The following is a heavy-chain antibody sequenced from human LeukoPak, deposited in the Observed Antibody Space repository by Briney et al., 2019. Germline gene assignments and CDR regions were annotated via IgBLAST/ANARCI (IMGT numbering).Heavy chain of an antibody. CDR3: ARDASYSSSWYGPPGYYYYYGMDV. D-gene: IGHD6-13*01. CDR1: GGTFSSYA. CDR2: IIPILGIA. Sequence: ASVKVSCKASGGTFSSYAISWVRQAPGQGLEWMGRIIPILGIANYAQKFQGRVTITADKSTSTAYMEPSSLRSEDTAVYYCARDASYSSSWYGPPGYYYYYGMDVWGQGTTVTVSS. V-gene: IGHV1-69*04. J-gene: IGHJ6*02.